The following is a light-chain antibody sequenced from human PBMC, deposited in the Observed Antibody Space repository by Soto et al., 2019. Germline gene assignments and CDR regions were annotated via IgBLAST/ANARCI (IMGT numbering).Light chain of an antibody. CDR1: QSISSW. V-gene: IGKV1-5*01. CDR3: QHYDSYSEA. CDR2: DAS. Sequence: DIEVTQSPSTLSASVGDRVTITCRASQSISSWLAWYQQKPGKAPKLLISDASNRATGIPARFSGSGSGTEFTLTISSLQPDDFATYSCQHYDSYSEAFGQGTKVDI. J-gene: IGKJ1*01.